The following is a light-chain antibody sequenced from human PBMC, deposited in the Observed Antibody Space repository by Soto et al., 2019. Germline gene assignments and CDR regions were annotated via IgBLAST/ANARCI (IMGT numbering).Light chain of an antibody. J-gene: IGKJ1*01. CDR1: QTVISNS. Sequence: EIVLTQSPGTLSLSPGEGGTLSCRASQTVISNSLSWYQQKPGQPPRLLIHGASTRTPGIPDRFSGSRSGTDFTLPISRLEPEDFAVYYCQLYGGCPKPFGQGTKVEIK. CDR2: GAS. CDR3: QLYGGCPKP. V-gene: IGKV3-20*01.